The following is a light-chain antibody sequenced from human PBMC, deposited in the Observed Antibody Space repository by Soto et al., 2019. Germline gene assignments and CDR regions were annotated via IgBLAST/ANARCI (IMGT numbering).Light chain of an antibody. CDR1: QSVAGH. J-gene: IGKJ1*01. Sequence: EIVMTQSPATLSVSPGERATLSCRASQSVAGHLAWYQQKPGQAPRLLIYGASTRATGIPARFSGSGSGTDFTLTISSLQSEDFAVYYCQQYNNWPETFGQGTKVDIK. V-gene: IGKV3-15*01. CDR3: QQYNNWPET. CDR2: GAS.